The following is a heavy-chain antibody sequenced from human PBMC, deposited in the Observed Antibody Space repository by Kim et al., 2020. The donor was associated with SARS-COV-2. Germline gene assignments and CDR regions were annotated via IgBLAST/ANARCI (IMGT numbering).Heavy chain of an antibody. D-gene: IGHD2-15*01. J-gene: IGHJ6*02. CDR2: IYPGDSDT. CDR1: GYSFTSYW. CDR3: ARHEDTDLNDYYYYGMDV. Sequence: GESLKISCKGSGYSFTSYWIGWVRQMPGKGLEWMGIIYPGDSDTRYSPSFQGQVTISADKSISTAYLQWSSLKASDTAMYYCARHEDTDLNDYYYYGMDVWGQGTTVTVSS. V-gene: IGHV5-51*01.